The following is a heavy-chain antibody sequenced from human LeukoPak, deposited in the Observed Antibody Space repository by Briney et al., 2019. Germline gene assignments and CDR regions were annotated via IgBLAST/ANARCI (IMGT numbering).Heavy chain of an antibody. CDR2: ISYDGSNK. Sequence: PGRSLRLSCAASGFTFSSYAMHWVRQAPGKGLEWVAVISYDGSNKYYADSVKGRFTISRDNSKNTLYLQMNSLRAEDTAVYYCARDFRMDVWGKGTTVTVSS. CDR1: GFTFSSYA. J-gene: IGHJ6*04. CDR3: ARDFRMDV. V-gene: IGHV3-30*04.